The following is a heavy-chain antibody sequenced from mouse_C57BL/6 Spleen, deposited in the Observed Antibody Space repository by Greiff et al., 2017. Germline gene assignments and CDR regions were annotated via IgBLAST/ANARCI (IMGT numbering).Heavy chain of an antibody. CDR1: GFTFSDYG. J-gene: IGHJ1*03. V-gene: IGHV5-17*01. D-gene: IGHD1-1*01. Sequence: EVKLMESGGGLVKPGGSLKLSCAASGFTFSDYGMHWVRQAPEKGLEWVAYISSGSSTIYYADTVKGRFTISRDNAKNTLFLQMTSLRSEDTAMYYCARSPHYYGSRDWYFDVWGTGTTVTVSS. CDR2: ISSGSSTI. CDR3: ARSPHYYGSRDWYFDV.